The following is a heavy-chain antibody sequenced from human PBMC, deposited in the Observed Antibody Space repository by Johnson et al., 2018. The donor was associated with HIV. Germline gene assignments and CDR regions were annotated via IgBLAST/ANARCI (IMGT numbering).Heavy chain of an antibody. CDR2: IWYDGSNK. CDR1: GFTFSSYG. CDR3: AREAGTAFDI. V-gene: IGHV3-33*01. J-gene: IGHJ3*02. Sequence: QVQLVESGGGVVQPGRSLRLSCAASGFTFSSYGMHWVRQAPGKGLEWVAVIWYDGSNKYFADSVTGRFTISRDNSKNTLYLQMNSLRAEDTAVYYCAREAGTAFDIWGQGTMVTVSS.